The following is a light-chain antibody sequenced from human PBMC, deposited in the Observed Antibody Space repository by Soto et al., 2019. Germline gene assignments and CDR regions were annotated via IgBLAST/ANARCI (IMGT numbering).Light chain of an antibody. J-gene: IGLJ1*01. CDR2: EVN. V-gene: IGLV2-14*01. CDR1: SSDIGAYDY. Sequence: QYVLTQPASPSGAPGQSITISCTGTSSDIGAYDYVSWFQQHPGKAPKLMISEVNNRPSGVSNRFSGSKSGNTAYLTISGLQVEEEAEYFCFSFTTTRTHVYGTPTKV. CDR3: FSFTTTRTHV.